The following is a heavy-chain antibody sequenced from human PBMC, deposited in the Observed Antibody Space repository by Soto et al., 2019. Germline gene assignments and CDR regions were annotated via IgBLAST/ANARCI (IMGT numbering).Heavy chain of an antibody. Sequence: LSLTCAVYGGSFSGYYLGLIRQPPGKGLEWIGEINHSGSTNYNPSLKSRVTISVDTSKNQFSLKLSSVTAADTAVYYCARVLVNIVATTLDYWGQGTLVTVSS. CDR2: INHSGST. CDR3: ARVLVNIVATTLDY. D-gene: IGHD5-12*01. J-gene: IGHJ4*02. CDR1: GGSFSGYY. V-gene: IGHV4-34*01.